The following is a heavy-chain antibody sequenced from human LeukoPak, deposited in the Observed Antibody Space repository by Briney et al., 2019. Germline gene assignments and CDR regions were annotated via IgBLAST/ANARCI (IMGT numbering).Heavy chain of an antibody. D-gene: IGHD6-13*01. CDR3: ARRRKLAAAEGVDY. CDR2: IYYSGGT. Sequence: KPSETLSLTCTVSGGSISSNSYYWGWIRQPPGKGLEWIGSIYYSGGTYYNPSLKSRVTISVDTSKNQFSLKLSSVTAADTAVYYCARRRKLAAAEGVDYWGQGTLVTVSS. CDR1: GGSISSNSYY. J-gene: IGHJ4*02. V-gene: IGHV4-39*01.